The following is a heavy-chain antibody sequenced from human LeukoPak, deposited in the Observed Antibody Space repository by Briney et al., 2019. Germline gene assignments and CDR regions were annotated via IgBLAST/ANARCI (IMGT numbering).Heavy chain of an antibody. J-gene: IGHJ4*02. V-gene: IGHV4-34*01. D-gene: IGHD3-3*01. Sequence: SETLSLTCAVYGGSFSGYYWSWIRQPPGKGLEWIGEINHSGSTNYNPSLKSRVTISVDTSKNQFSLKLSSVTAADTAVYYCASRAATYDFWSGYSSPYFDYWGQGTLVTVSS. CDR1: GGSFSGYY. CDR2: INHSGST. CDR3: ASRAATYDFWSGYSSPYFDY.